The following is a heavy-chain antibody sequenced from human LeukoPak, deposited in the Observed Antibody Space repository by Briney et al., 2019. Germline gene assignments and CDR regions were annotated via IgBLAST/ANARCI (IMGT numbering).Heavy chain of an antibody. J-gene: IGHJ5*02. CDR2: IYYSGST. Sequence: SETLSLTCTVSGGSISSYYWSWIRQPPGKGLEWIGYIYYSGSTNYNPSLKSRVTISVDTSKNQFSLKLSSVTAADTAVYYCARDLGSVAGHWFDPWGQGTLVTVSS. D-gene: IGHD2-15*01. V-gene: IGHV4-59*01. CDR3: ARDLGSVAGHWFDP. CDR1: GGSISSYY.